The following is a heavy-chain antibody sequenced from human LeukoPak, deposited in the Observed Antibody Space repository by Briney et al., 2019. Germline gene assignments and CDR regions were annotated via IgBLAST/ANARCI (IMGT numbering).Heavy chain of an antibody. Sequence: SETLSLTCAVYGGSFSGYYWSWIRQPPGKGLEWIGEINHSGSTNYNPSLKSRVTISVDTSKNQFSPKLSSVTAADTAVYYCASRTTYSSGWYRFNNWFDPWGQGTLVTVSS. CDR2: INHSGST. D-gene: IGHD6-19*01. J-gene: IGHJ5*02. CDR1: GGSFSGYY. V-gene: IGHV4-34*01. CDR3: ASRTTYSSGWYRFNNWFDP.